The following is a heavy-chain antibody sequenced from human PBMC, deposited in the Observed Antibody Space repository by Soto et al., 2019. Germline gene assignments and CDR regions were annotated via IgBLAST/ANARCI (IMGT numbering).Heavy chain of an antibody. CDR1: GGSISRGGYY. D-gene: IGHD2-2*01. CDR2: IYYSGST. CDR3: ARVPKGVPAAMGGGYYYYGMDV. V-gene: IGHV4-31*03. J-gene: IGHJ6*02. Sequence: TMSLTCTVSGGSISRGGYYWSWIRQHPGKGLEWIGYIYYSGSTYYNPSLKSRVTISVDTSKNQFSLKLSSVTAADTAVYYCARVPKGVPAAMGGGYYYYGMDVWGQGTTVT.